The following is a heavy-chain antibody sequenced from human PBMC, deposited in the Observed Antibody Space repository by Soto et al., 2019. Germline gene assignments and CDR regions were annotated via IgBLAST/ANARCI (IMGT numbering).Heavy chain of an antibody. CDR2: IAVGSGYT. J-gene: IGHJ4*02. D-gene: IGHD2-8*01. CDR1: GFTITSSA. V-gene: IGHV1-58*01. Sequence: SVKVSCKASGFTITSSAFQWVQQARGQRLEWIGWIAVGSGYTNYAQRFQDRVTLTRDMSTATTYMELSRLASEDTAIYYCAADATAWQQMVPSDYWGQGTLVTVSS. CDR3: AADATAWQQMVPSDY.